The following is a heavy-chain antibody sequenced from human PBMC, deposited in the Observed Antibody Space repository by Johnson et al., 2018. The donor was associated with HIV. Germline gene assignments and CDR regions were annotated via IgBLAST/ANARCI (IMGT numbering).Heavy chain of an antibody. CDR3: AKDMSRIAAGSDAFDI. Sequence: VQLLESGGGLVQPGGSLRLSCVASGITFSNYWMSWVRQAPGKGLEWVANMKQDGSEQYYVDSVKGRFTISRDNAKNSLYLQMHSLRAEDTAVYYCAKDMSRIAAGSDAFDIWGQGTMVTVSS. D-gene: IGHD6-13*01. V-gene: IGHV3-7*05. CDR1: GITFSNYW. CDR2: MKQDGSEQ. J-gene: IGHJ3*02.